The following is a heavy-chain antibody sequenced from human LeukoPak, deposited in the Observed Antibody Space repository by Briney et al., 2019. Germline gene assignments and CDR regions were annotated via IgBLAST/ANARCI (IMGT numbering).Heavy chain of an antibody. V-gene: IGHV3-23*01. D-gene: IGHD3-22*01. CDR2: ISGSGGST. J-gene: IGHJ3*02. CDR1: GFTFSSYA. Sequence: PGGSLRLSCAASGFTFSSYAMSWVRQAPGKGLEWVSAISGSGGSTYYADSVKGRFTISRDNSKNTLYLQMNSLRAGDTAVYYCAKESYYDSSGYFSVGFAFDIWGQGTMVTVSS. CDR3: AKESYYDSSGYFSVGFAFDI.